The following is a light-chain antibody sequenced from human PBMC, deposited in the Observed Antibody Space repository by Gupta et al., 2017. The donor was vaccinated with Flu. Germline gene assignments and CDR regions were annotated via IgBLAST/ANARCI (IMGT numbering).Light chain of an antibody. J-gene: IGLJ3*02. V-gene: IGLV1-47*01. Sequence: RATISCSGSIFNIGTNYVYWYKHLPGTAPKLLIHRSDQRPSGVPDRFSGSKSGYSASLAISGLRSDDEAVYYCATWDDNQSGWVFGGGTRLTVL. CDR1: IFNIGTNY. CDR2: RSD. CDR3: ATWDDNQSGWV.